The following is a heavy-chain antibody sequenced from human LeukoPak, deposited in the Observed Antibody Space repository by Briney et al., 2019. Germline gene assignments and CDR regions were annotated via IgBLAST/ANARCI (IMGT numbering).Heavy chain of an antibody. V-gene: IGHV3-74*01. Sequence: GSLRLSCAASGFTFSSYWMHWVRQAPGKGLVWVSRIPSDGNNIVYADSVKGRFTISRDNAKNTVYLQMNSLRAEDTAVYYCARDLGGPDYWGQGTLVTVSS. J-gene: IGHJ4*02. CDR1: GFTFSSYW. CDR2: IPSDGNNI. D-gene: IGHD2-15*01. CDR3: ARDLGGPDY.